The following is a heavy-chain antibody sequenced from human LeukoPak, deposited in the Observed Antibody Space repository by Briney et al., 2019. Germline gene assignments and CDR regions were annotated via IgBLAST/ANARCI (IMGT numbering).Heavy chain of an antibody. V-gene: IGHV1-18*01. Sequence: VASVKVSCKTSGYTFTNYGICWVRQAPGQGLEWMGWISPYNGNTIYAQKLQGRVTVTTDTSTSTAYMELRSLRSDDTAVYYCTRTVLDCKNGVCYDYWGQGTLVTVSS. CDR2: ISPYNGNT. J-gene: IGHJ4*02. CDR1: GYTFTNYG. CDR3: TRTVLDCKNGVCYDY. D-gene: IGHD2-8*01.